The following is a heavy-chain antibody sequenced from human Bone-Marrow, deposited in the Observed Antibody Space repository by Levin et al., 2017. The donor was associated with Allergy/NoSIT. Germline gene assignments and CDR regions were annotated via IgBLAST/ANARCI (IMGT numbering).Heavy chain of an antibody. CDR2: ISGAGGYT. CDR3: AKTPNGPACRSTSCYLRFDS. J-gene: IGHJ4*02. CDR1: GFTFSSYA. Sequence: GGSLRLSCAASGFTFSSYAMSWVRQAPGKGLEWVSAISGAGGYTYYADSVKGRFTISRDNSKNTLYLQMNSLGAEDTAVYYCAKTPNGPACRSTSCYLRFDSWGQGTLVTVSS. V-gene: IGHV3-23*01. D-gene: IGHD2-2*01.